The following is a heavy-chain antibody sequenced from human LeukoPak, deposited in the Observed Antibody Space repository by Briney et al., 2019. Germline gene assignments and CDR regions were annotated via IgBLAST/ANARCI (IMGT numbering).Heavy chain of an antibody. CDR3: AKASSSWSAWFDP. Sequence: GGSLRLSCAASGFAFSTFAMHWVRQAPGKGLDWVALTSYDEKNKRYADSVRGRFTIARDNSKDTLYLQMNSLRAEDTAVYYCAKASSSWSAWFDPWGQGTLVTVSS. CDR1: GFAFSTFA. J-gene: IGHJ5*02. D-gene: IGHD6-13*01. CDR2: TSYDEKNK. V-gene: IGHV3-30*04.